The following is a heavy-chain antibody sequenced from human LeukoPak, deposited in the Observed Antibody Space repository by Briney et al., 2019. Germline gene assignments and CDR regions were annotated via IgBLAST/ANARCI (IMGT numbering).Heavy chain of an antibody. V-gene: IGHV4-4*02. CDR1: GGSISSSNW. CDR3: ARDYSSSSGWFDP. J-gene: IGHJ5*02. D-gene: IGHD6-6*01. CDR2: IYHSGST. Sequence: SETLSLTCAVSGGSISSSNWWSWVRQPPGKGLEWIGEIYHSGSTNYNPSLKSRVTISVDKSKNQFSLKLSSVTAADTAVYYCARDYSSSSGWFDPWGQGTLVTVSS.